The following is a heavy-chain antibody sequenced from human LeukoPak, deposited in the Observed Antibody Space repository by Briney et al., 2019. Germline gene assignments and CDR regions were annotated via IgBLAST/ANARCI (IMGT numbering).Heavy chain of an antibody. D-gene: IGHD4-17*01. CDR3: ARDTYYGDYGGAFFDI. CDR2: INPNSGGT. V-gene: IGHV1-2*02. Sequence: ASVKVSCKASGYTFTGYYMHWVRQAPGQGLEWMGWINPNSGGTNYAQKFQGRVTMTRDTSISTAYMELSRLRSDDTAVYYCARDTYYGDYGGAFFDIWGQGTMVTVSS. CDR1: GYTFTGYY. J-gene: IGHJ3*02.